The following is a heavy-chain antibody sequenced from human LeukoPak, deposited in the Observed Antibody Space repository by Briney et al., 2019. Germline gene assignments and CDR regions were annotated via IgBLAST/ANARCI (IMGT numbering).Heavy chain of an antibody. D-gene: IGHD2-8*01. CDR1: GFTFSNYA. J-gene: IGHJ4*02. Sequence: GGSLRLSCAASGFTFSNYAMHWVRQAPGKGLEWVSVISYDGSNKYYADSVKGRFTISRDNSKNTLFLQMTSLRSEDTAVYYCARDHCTNGVCRDYWGQGTLVTVSS. CDR3: ARDHCTNGVCRDY. V-gene: IGHV3-30-3*01. CDR2: ISYDGSNK.